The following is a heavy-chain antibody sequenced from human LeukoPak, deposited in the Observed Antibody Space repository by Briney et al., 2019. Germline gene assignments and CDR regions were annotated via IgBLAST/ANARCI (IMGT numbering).Heavy chain of an antibody. CDR3: AREGEGYCSSTSCSHFDY. CDR2: ISSSSSTI. CDR1: GFTFSDYY. J-gene: IGHJ4*02. D-gene: IGHD2-2*01. V-gene: IGHV3-11*04. Sequence: PGGSLRLSCAASGFTFSDYYMSWIRQAPGKGLEWVSYISSSSSTIYYADSVKGRFTISRDNAKNSLYLQMNSLRAEDTAVYYCAREGEGYCSSTSCSHFDYWGQGTLVTVSS.